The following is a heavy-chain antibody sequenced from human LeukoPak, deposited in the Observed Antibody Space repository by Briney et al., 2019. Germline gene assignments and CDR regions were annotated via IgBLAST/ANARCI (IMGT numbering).Heavy chain of an antibody. CDR2: IYYSGST. J-gene: IGHJ4*02. Sequence: SETLSLTCTVPGGSISSYYWSWIRQPPGKGLEWIGYIYYSGSTNYNPSLKSRVTISVDTSKNQFSLKLSSVTAADTAVYYCARGVFWEAYGPVFDYWGQGTLVTVSS. CDR3: ARGVFWEAYGPVFDY. V-gene: IGHV4-59*12. D-gene: IGHD1-26*01. CDR1: GGSISSYY.